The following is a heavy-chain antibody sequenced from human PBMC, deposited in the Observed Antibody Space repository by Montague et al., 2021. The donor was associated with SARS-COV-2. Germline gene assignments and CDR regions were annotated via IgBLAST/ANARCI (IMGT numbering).Heavy chain of an antibody. CDR2: IFPTGNT. CDR1: GGSFSNYY. Sequence: SETLSLTCAVYGGSFSNYYWSWIRQPAGKGLEVIGRIFPTGNTDYNPSLESRVSISLDPSKNQFSLNLNSVTAADTAVYYCARARLPGGTATGHVLDYWGQGTLVTVSS. D-gene: IGHD1-7*01. CDR3: ARARLPGGTATGHVLDY. J-gene: IGHJ4*02. V-gene: IGHV4-59*10.